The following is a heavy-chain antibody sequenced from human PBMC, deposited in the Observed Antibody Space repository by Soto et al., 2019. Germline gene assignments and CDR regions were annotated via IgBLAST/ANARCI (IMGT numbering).Heavy chain of an antibody. CDR2: IKQDASDK. Sequence: GGSLRLSCAASAVTFSWYLMIWVRQAPGKGLEWVANIKQDASDKYYVDSVKGRFTIPRDNAKNALYLQMNNLRVEDTAVYYCAAYCYTMTCTHFHGYSWGQGTQVTVSS. CDR1: AVTFSWYL. V-gene: IGHV3-7*03. D-gene: IGHD3-16*02. J-gene: IGHJ5*02. CDR3: AAYCYTMTCTHFHGYS.